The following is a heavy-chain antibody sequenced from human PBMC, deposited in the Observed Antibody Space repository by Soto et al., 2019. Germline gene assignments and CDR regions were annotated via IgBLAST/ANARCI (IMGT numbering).Heavy chain of an antibody. Sequence: EVQLVESGGGLVQPGGSLRLSCAASGFTFSSYDMHWVRQATGKGLEWVSAIGTAGDTYYPGSVKGRFTISRENAKNSLYLQMNSLRAGDTAVYYCAMLYLKADYGMDVWGQGTTVTVSS. D-gene: IGHD2-15*01. CDR2: IGTAGDT. J-gene: IGHJ6*02. V-gene: IGHV3-13*01. CDR1: GFTFSSYD. CDR3: AMLYLKADYGMDV.